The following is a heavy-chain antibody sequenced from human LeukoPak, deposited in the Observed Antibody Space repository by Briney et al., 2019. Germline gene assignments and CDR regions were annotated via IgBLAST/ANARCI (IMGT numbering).Heavy chain of an antibody. CDR3: ARHASSSYFDAFGI. V-gene: IGHV4-39*01. Sequence: PSETLSLTCSVSGGSITSPPYYWGWNRQPHGKGVEWVGSVYYSGNIFYNPALESRVIMSVDRSRNHFSLKLTSVTAADTAVYYCARHASSSYFDAFGIWGRGTSVIVSS. D-gene: IGHD6-13*01. J-gene: IGHJ3*02. CDR2: VYYSGNI. CDR1: GGSITSPPYY.